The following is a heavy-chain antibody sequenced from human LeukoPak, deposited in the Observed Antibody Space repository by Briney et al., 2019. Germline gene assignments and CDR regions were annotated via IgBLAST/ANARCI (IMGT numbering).Heavy chain of an antibody. CDR2: ISWNSGSI. V-gene: IGHV3-9*03. CDR1: GFTFDDYA. CDR3: AKDNQYQLLGGFFDY. Sequence: GGSLRLSCAASGFTFDDYAMHWVRQAPGKGLEWVSGISWNSGSIGYADSVKGRFTISRDNAKNSLYLQMNSLRAEDMALYYCAKDNQYQLLGGFFDYWGQGTLVTVSS. D-gene: IGHD2-2*01. J-gene: IGHJ4*02.